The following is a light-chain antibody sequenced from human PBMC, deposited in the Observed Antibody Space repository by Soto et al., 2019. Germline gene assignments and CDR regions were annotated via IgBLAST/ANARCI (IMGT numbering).Light chain of an antibody. Sequence: QSVLTQPASVSGSPGQSITISCTGTSSDVGGYNYVSWYQQHPGKAPKLMIYEVSNRPSGVSNRFSGSKSGTSASLAITGLQAEDEADYYCQSYDSSLSGCVFGTGTKVTVL. CDR2: EVS. J-gene: IGLJ1*01. CDR3: QSYDSSLSGCV. V-gene: IGLV2-14*01. CDR1: SSDVGGYNY.